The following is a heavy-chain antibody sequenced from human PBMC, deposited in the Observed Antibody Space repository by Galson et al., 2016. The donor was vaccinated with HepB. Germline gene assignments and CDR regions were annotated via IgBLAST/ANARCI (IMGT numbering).Heavy chain of an antibody. CDR2: ISYDGTNK. V-gene: IGHV3-30-3*01. CDR1: GFAFSSYS. Sequence: SLRLSCAASGFAFSSYSMHRVRQAPGKGLEWVAIISYDGTNKYYADSVKGRFTIARDNSKNTLSLQMNSLRTEDTAVYYCARDRGYNAFDYRPAYLGQGTLVTV. CDR3: ARDRGYNAFDYRPAY. D-gene: IGHD5-12*01. J-gene: IGHJ4*02.